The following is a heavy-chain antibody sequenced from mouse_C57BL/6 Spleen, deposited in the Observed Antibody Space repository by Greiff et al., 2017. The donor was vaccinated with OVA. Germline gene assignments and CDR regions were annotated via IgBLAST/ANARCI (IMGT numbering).Heavy chain of an antibody. J-gene: IGHJ3*01. V-gene: IGHV1-39*01. CDR2: INPNYGTT. Sequence: EVKLMESGPELVKPGASVKISCKASGYSFTDYNMNWVKQSNGKSLEWIGVINPNYGTTSYNQKFKGKATLTVDQSSSTAYMQLNSLTSEDSAVYYCAREGDYYGSSPPWFAYWGQGTLVTVSA. CDR3: AREGDYYGSSPPWFAY. D-gene: IGHD1-1*01. CDR1: GYSFTDYN.